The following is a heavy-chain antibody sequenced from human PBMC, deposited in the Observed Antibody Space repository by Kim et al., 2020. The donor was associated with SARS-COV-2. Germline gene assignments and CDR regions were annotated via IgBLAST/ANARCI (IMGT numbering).Heavy chain of an antibody. CDR2: ISGSGGST. V-gene: IGHV3-23*01. CDR1: GFTFSSYA. CDR3: AKDPPAPYYDILTGWGRGDV. Sequence: GGSLRLSCAASGFTFSSYAMSWVRQAPGKGLEWVSAISGSGGSTYYADSVKGRFTISRDNSKNTLYLQMNSLRAEDTAVYYCAKDPPAPYYDILTGWGRGDVWGQGTTVTVSS. D-gene: IGHD3-9*01. J-gene: IGHJ6*02.